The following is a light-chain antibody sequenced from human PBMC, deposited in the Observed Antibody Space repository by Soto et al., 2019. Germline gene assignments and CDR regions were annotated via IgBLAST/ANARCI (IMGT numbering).Light chain of an antibody. CDR3: QQYDDYHPLI. J-gene: IGKJ4*01. CDR2: GAS. CDR1: RNINRK. V-gene: IGKV3-15*01. Sequence: EIVMTQSPATLSVSPGERATLSCRASRNINRKLAWYQQKPGQAPKLLISGASTRATGIPARFSGSGSGTEFTLTISSLQSEDFAVYYCQQYDDYHPLIFGGGTKVDIK.